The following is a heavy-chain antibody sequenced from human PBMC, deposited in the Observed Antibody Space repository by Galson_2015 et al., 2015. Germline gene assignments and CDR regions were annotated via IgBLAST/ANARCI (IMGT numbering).Heavy chain of an antibody. V-gene: IGHV3-23*01. J-gene: IGHJ6*02. CDR1: GFTFSSYA. CDR3: AKDGLRKRLGYCSSTSCPGNGMDV. D-gene: IGHD2-2*01. CDR2: ISGSGGST. Sequence: SLRLSCAASGFTFSSYAMSWVRQAPGKGLEWVSAISGSGGSTYYADSVKGRFTISRDNSKNTLYLQMNSLRAEDTAVYYCAKDGLRKRLGYCSSTSCPGNGMDVWGQGTTVTVSS.